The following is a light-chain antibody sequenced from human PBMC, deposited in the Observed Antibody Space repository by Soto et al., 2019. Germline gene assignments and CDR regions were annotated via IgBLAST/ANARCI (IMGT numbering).Light chain of an antibody. J-gene: IGLJ3*02. Sequence: QSALTQPRSVSGSPGQSVTISCTGASSDVGGYNYVSWYQQHPGKAPKLIIYDVADRPSGVPDRFSGSKSGNTASLTISGLQAEDEADYHCCSYAGSDTVFGGGTKLTVL. CDR1: SSDVGGYNY. V-gene: IGLV2-11*01. CDR2: DVA. CDR3: CSYAGSDTV.